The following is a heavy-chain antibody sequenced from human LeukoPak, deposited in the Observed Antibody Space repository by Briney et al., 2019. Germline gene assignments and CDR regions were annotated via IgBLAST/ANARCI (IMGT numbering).Heavy chain of an antibody. CDR1: GGSISSGGYY. D-gene: IGHD3-10*01. J-gene: IGHJ5*02. Sequence: SQTLSLTCTVSGGSISSGGYYWSWIRQHPGKGLEWIGYIYYSGSTYYNPSLKSRVTISVDTSKNQFSLKLSSVTAADTAVYYCARRVDYGSGSKTVGWSDPWGQGTLVTVSS. CDR2: IYYSGST. CDR3: ARRVDYGSGSKTVGWSDP. V-gene: IGHV4-31*03.